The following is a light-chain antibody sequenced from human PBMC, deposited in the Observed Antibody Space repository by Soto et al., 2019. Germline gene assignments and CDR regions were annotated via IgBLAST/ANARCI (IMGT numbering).Light chain of an antibody. CDR3: SSYTSSSTRV. V-gene: IGLV2-14*03. CDR2: DIR. J-gene: IGLJ1*01. Sequence: QSVLTQPASVSGSTGQSITISCTGTSSDVGGYKYVSWYQQHPGKAPKLMIYDIRNRPSGVSNRFSGSKSGNTASLTISGLQAEDESDYYCSSYTSSSTRVFGTGTKVTV. CDR1: SSDVGGYKY.